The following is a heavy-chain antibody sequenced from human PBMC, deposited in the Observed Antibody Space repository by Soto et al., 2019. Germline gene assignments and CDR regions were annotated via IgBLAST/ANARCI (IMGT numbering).Heavy chain of an antibody. CDR1: GFIVSRSH. J-gene: IGHJ4*02. V-gene: IGHV3-53*01. CDR2: IYNHGQI. Sequence: EVQLEESGGGLTQPGGSLRLSCVVSGFIVSRSHMMWVRQAPGKGLEGVSVIYNHGQINYVDPVKGRFTIARDNSKHTIYLQMNSLKVEDTAVYYCVRVTGAERHWGQGALVTVSS. CDR3: VRVTGAERH. D-gene: IGHD7-27*01.